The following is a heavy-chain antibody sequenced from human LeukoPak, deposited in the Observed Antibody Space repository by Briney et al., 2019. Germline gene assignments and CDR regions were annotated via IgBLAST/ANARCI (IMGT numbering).Heavy chain of an antibody. CDR2: MNQLGNEK. CDR1: KFTFSDYW. J-gene: IGHJ4*02. Sequence: GGALRLSGAAAKFTFSDYWMTWGRQAPGKGPEWVAYMNQLGNEKKYLDAVKGRFTISRDNAKNSLYLQMTSLRVDDTAVYYCARGTYYYEFWGQGTLVIVSS. CDR3: ARGTYYYEF. V-gene: IGHV3-7*04. D-gene: IGHD3-22*01.